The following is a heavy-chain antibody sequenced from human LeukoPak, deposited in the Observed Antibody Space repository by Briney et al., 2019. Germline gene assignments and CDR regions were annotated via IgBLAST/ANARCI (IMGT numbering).Heavy chain of an antibody. CDR2: IWYDGSNK. Sequence: GGSLRLSCAASGFTFSSYGMHWVRQAPGKGLEWVAVIWYDGSNKYYADSVKGRFTISRDNSKNSLYLQMNSLRAEDTAVYYCARDYCSGGSCYSDYWGQGTLVTVSS. V-gene: IGHV3-33*01. J-gene: IGHJ4*02. CDR3: ARDYCSGGSCYSDY. D-gene: IGHD2-15*01. CDR1: GFTFSSYG.